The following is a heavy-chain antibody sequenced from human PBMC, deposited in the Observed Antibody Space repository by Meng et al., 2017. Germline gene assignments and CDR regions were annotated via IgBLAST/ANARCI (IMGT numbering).Heavy chain of an antibody. CDR2: INHSGST. CDR3: ARVPYSGYDPEAFDI. J-gene: IGHJ3*02. V-gene: IGHV4-34*01. CDR1: GGSFSGYY. D-gene: IGHD5-12*01. Sequence: GSLRLSCAVYGGSFSGYYWSWIRQPPGKGLEWIGEINHSGSTNYNPSLKSRVTISVDTSKNQFSLKLSSVTAADTAVYYCARVPYSGYDPEAFDIWGQGTMVTVSS.